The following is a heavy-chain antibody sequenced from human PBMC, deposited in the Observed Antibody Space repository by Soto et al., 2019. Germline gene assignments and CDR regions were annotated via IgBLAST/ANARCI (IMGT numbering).Heavy chain of an antibody. CDR2: ISYSGST. CDR3: AREVNNYYGMDV. Sequence: QMQLQESGPGLVKPSQTLSLTCSISGASISSDDYYWSWFRQPPGKGLEWIGYISYSGSTYYNPSLKRRITISVDTSKTQFSLILSSVTAADTAVFYCAREVNNYYGMDVWGQGTTVTVSS. V-gene: IGHV4-30-4*01. J-gene: IGHJ6*02. CDR1: GASISSDDYY.